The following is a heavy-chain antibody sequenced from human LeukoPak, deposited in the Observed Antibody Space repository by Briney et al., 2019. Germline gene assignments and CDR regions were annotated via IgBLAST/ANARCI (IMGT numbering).Heavy chain of an antibody. CDR3: AGYSYGAILW. CDR2: IQPSGSA. V-gene: IGHV4-4*07. J-gene: IGHJ4*02. Sequence: PSDTLSLTCSVSSGSINIYYWIGIRQSAGKGLEWLGHIQPSGSASYNPSLQSRVTMSVDTSRNHFSLKLRSVTAADTAIYYCAGYSYGAILWWGQGTLVSVS. CDR1: SGSINIYY. D-gene: IGHD5-18*01.